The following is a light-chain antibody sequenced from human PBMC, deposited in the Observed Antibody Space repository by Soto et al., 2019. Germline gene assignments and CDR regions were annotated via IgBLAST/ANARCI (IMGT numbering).Light chain of an antibody. CDR3: CSYASNFAI. J-gene: IGLJ2*01. V-gene: IGLV2-11*01. CDR2: DVF. CDR1: SNDVGVYTF. Sequence: QFVITQSSAMSGFSGESVTIYCAGLSNDVGVYTFVSWYQHHPDKAPKLIIYDVFHRPSGVPDRFSGSRSGNTASLTVSGVQAEDEADYYCCSYASNFAIFGGGTKVTVL.